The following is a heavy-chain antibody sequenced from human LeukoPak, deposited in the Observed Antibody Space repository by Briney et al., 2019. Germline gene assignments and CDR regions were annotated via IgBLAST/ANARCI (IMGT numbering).Heavy chain of an antibody. J-gene: IGHJ3*02. Sequence: TLSLTCTLSGGSISSGSYYGSWVRQPGGKGREWIGRIYTSGSTNYNPSRKSRVNISVDTSKNQFSLKLSSVTAAHTAVYYCARARTLNYDFWSGYYRGYAFGIWGQGTMVTVSS. CDR1: GGSISSGSYY. CDR2: IYTSGST. V-gene: IGHV4-61*02. CDR3: ARARTLNYDFWSGYYRGYAFGI. D-gene: IGHD3-3*01.